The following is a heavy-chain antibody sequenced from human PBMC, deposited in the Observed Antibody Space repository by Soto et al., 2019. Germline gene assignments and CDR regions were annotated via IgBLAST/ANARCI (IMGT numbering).Heavy chain of an antibody. CDR1: GYNFTTYG. CDR3: ARYQPYSTGYYYFDQ. D-gene: IGHD6-19*01. CDR2: ISGHKGHA. J-gene: IGHJ4*02. Sequence: QVQLVQSGAEVKKPGASVKVSCKTSGYNFTTYGVSWVRQAPGQGLEWMGWISGHKGHANYAQTFQGRVTMTTATSTTTAYMELRSLRSDDTAVYYCARYQPYSTGYYYFDQWGQGTLAIVTS. V-gene: IGHV1-18*01.